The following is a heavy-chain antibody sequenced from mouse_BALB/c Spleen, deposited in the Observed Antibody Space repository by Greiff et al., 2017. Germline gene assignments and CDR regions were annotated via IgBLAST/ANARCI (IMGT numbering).Heavy chain of an antibody. CDR3: ARSGIYDGYYVFAY. CDR2: IDPANGNT. CDR1: GFNIKDTY. Sequence: VQLQQSGAELVKPGASVKLSCTASGFNIKDTYMHWVKQRPEQGLEWIGRIDPANGNTKYDPKFQGKATITADTSSNTAYLQLSSLTSEDTAVYYCARSGIYDGYYVFAYWGQGTLVTVSA. V-gene: IGHV14-3*02. D-gene: IGHD2-3*01. J-gene: IGHJ3*01.